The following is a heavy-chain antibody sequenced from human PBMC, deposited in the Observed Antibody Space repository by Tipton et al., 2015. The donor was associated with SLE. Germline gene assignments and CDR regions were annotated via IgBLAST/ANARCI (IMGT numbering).Heavy chain of an antibody. J-gene: IGHJ4*02. CDR2: FYHSSNT. D-gene: IGHD3-22*01. V-gene: IGHV4-38-2*02. CDR3: ARDEYRYDATGYHLLGHFDF. CDR1: RYSISSGYY. Sequence: GLVKPSETLSLTCSVSRYSISSGYYWGWMRQAPGKALEWVGSFYHSSNTYYNPSLTSRVTISADTSKNQFSLKLSSVTAADTAVYYCARDEYRYDATGYHLLGHFDFWGQGTLVTVSS.